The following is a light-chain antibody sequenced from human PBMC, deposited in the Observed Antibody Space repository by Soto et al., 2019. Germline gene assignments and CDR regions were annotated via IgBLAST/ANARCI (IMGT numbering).Light chain of an antibody. CDR1: QSVRSNY. V-gene: IGKV3-20*01. Sequence: EIVLTQAPGTLSLSSGERATLSCRASQSVRSNYLAWSQQKPGQAPRLLIYGASSRATGIPDRIGGSGSGTDFTLTISRLEPEDFAVYYCQQYASSPLTFGGGTKVEIK. CDR2: GAS. CDR3: QQYASSPLT. J-gene: IGKJ4*01.